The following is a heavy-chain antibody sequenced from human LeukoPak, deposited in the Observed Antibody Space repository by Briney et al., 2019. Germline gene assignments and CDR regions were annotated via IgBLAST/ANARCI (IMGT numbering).Heavy chain of an antibody. D-gene: IGHD4-17*01. CDR2: IRYDGSSK. CDR1: GFTFSSFA. V-gene: IGHV3-30*02. J-gene: IGHJ3*02. Sequence: PGGSLRLSCAASGFTFSSFAMHWVRQAPGKGLEWVAFIRYDGSSKYYADSVKGRFTISRDNSKNTVYLQMNSLRAEDTAVYYCARYYGDLGGFDIWGQGTMVTVSS. CDR3: ARYYGDLGGFDI.